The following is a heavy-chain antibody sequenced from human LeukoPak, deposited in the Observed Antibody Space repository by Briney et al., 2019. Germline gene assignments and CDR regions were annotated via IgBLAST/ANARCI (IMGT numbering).Heavy chain of an antibody. Sequence: ASVKVSCKASGYTFTGYYMHWVRQAPGQGLEWMGWINPNSGGTNYAQKFQGRVTMTRDTSISTAYMELSRLRSDDTAVYYCATLGSKRSPETNVDYWGQGALVTVSS. J-gene: IGHJ4*02. CDR2: INPNSGGT. D-gene: IGHD3-16*01. V-gene: IGHV1-2*02. CDR1: GYTFTGYY. CDR3: ATLGSKRSPETNVDY.